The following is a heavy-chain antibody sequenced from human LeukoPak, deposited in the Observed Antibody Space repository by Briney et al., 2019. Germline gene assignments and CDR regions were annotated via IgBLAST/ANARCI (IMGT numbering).Heavy chain of an antibody. J-gene: IGHJ4*02. Sequence: PGASVKVSCKVSGYTLTELSMHWVRQAPGQGLEWMGWVSAHNGHTNYAQKLQGRVTMTTDTSTSTAYMELRSLRSDDTAVCYCARADRGYSYGIIDYWGQGTLVTVSS. D-gene: IGHD5-18*01. V-gene: IGHV1-18*01. CDR2: VSAHNGHT. CDR1: GYTLTELS. CDR3: ARADRGYSYGIIDY.